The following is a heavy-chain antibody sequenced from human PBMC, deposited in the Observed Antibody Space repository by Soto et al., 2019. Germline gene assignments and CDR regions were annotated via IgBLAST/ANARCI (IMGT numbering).Heavy chain of an antibody. Sequence: EVQLLESGGGLVQPGGSLRLSCAASGFTFSSYAMSWVRQAPGKGLEWVSSISSSSSYIYYADSVKGRFTISRDNAKNSLYLQMNSLRAEDTAVYYCARDSPPYDFWSGYSIDYWGQGTLVTVSS. J-gene: IGHJ4*02. CDR1: GFTFSSYA. D-gene: IGHD3-3*01. CDR3: ARDSPPYDFWSGYSIDY. V-gene: IGHV3-21*01. CDR2: ISSSSSYI.